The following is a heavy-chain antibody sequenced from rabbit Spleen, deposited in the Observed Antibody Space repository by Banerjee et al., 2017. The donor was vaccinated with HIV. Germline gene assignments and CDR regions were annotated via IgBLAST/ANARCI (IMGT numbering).Heavy chain of an antibody. CDR3: ARDSSSSFSSYGMDL. Sequence: QEQLVESGGGLVQPEGSLTLTCKASGFSFSDRDVMCWVRQAPGKGLEWIACIDAGSSDFTYHANWAKGRFTISKTSSTTVTLQATSLTVADTATYFCARDSSSSFSSYGMDLWGPGTLVTVS. J-gene: IGHJ6*01. CDR2: IDAGSSDFT. D-gene: IGHD1-1*01. V-gene: IGHV1S45*01. CDR1: GFSFSDRDV.